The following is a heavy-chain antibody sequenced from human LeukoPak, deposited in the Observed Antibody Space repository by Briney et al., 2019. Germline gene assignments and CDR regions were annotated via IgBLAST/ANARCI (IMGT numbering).Heavy chain of an antibody. CDR1: GGTFSSYA. D-gene: IGHD2-2*01. Sequence: SVKVSCTASGGTFSSYAISRVRQAPGQGLEWMGGIIPIFGTANYAQKFQGRVTITADKSTSPAYMELSSLRSEDTAVYYCARVAPYCSSTSCYFNYWGQGTLVTVSS. CDR3: ARVAPYCSSTSCYFNY. J-gene: IGHJ4*02. CDR2: IIPIFGTA. V-gene: IGHV1-69*06.